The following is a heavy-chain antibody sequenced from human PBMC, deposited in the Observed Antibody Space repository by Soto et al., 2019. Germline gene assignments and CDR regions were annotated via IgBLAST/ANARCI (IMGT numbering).Heavy chain of an antibody. J-gene: IGHJ4*02. V-gene: IGHV1-3*01. Sequence: QVQLVQSGAEVKKPGASVKVSCKASGYTFTSYAMHRVRQAPGQRLEWMGWINAGNGNTKYSQKFQGRVTITRDTSASTAYMELSSLRSEDTAVYYCARALGVVTDDYWGQGTLVTVSS. CDR3: ARALGVVTDDY. CDR1: GYTFTSYA. D-gene: IGHD2-15*01. CDR2: INAGNGNT.